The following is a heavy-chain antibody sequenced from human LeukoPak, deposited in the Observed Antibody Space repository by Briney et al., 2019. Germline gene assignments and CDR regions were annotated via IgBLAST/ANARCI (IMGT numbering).Heavy chain of an antibody. J-gene: IGHJ4*02. CDR2: ISYDGSNK. Sequence: PGGSLRLSCAASGFTFSSYAMHWVRQAPGKGLEWVAVISYDGSNKYYADSVKGRFTVSRDNSKNTLYLQMNSLRAEDTAVYYCARSEYSSSPLLYWGQGTLVTVSS. D-gene: IGHD6-6*01. V-gene: IGHV3-30-3*01. CDR3: ARSEYSSSPLLY. CDR1: GFTFSSYA.